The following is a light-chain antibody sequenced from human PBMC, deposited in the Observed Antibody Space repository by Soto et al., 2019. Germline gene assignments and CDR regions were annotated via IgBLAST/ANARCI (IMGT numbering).Light chain of an antibody. CDR3: QQLNTCPVT. CDR1: QGISRY. J-gene: IGKJ4*01. CDR2: AAS. Sequence: IQLTQSPSSLSASVGDSVTITCRASQGISRYLSGYQQKPGRAPQLLISAASTLHSGVPARFSGSGCGTDFTLSITSLQPEDFAIYYCQQLNTCPVTFGGGTKVNI. V-gene: IGKV1-9*01.